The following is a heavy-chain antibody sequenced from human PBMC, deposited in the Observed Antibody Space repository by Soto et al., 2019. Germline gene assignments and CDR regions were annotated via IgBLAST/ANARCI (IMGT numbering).Heavy chain of an antibody. Sequence: QVQLMESGGGVVQPGGSLRLSYVTSGFTFSRYSMQWFRQAPGKGLEWVAVTSSDGGTKFYADSVKGRFTVSRDNSKNTLYLQMNSLRPEDTAVYYCAREVVLTEWYFDNWGQGILVTVSS. CDR1: GFTFSRYS. CDR2: TSSDGGTK. J-gene: IGHJ4*02. CDR3: AREVVLTEWYFDN. V-gene: IGHV3-30-3*01. D-gene: IGHD2-21*01.